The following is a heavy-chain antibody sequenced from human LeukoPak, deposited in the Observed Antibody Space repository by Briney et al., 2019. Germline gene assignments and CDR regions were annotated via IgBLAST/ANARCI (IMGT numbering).Heavy chain of an antibody. V-gene: IGHV3-15*01. J-gene: IGHJ4*02. CDR1: GFTFINAW. Sequence: GGSLRLSCAAAGFTFINAWMAWVRQAPGKGLEWVGRIKAKAHGGTTDYAAPVKGRFTISRDDSKNTLYLQMNSLKTEDTAVYYCTTDGVGIEGATFDYWGQGTLVTVSS. CDR2: IKAKAHGGTT. D-gene: IGHD1-26*01. CDR3: TTDGVGIEGATFDY.